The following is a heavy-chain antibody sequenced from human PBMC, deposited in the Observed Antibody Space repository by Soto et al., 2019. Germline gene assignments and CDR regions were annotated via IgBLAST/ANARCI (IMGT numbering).Heavy chain of an antibody. CDR1: GYTFTSYG. CDR2: ISAYNGNT. Sequence: QVQLVQSGAEVKKPGASVKVSCKASGYTFTSYGISWVRQAPGQGLEWMGWISAYNGNTNYAQKLQGRVTMTTDTTTSTADMELRGLRSDDTAVYYCAIGWFGEFVYYFDYWGQGTLVTVSS. J-gene: IGHJ4*02. CDR3: AIGWFGEFVYYFDY. D-gene: IGHD3-10*01. V-gene: IGHV1-18*01.